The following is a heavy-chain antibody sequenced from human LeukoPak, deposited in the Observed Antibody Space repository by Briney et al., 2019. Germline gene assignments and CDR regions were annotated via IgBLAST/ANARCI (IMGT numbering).Heavy chain of an antibody. V-gene: IGHV4-34*01. CDR3: ARAGKSSGYYYASLAYFDY. J-gene: IGHJ4*02. Sequence: SETLSLTCAVYGGSFSGYYWSWVRQPPGKGLEWIGEIYHSGSTNYNPSLKSRVTISVDKSKNQFSLKLSSVTAADTAVYYCARAGKSSGYYYASLAYFDYWGQGTLVTVSS. D-gene: IGHD3-22*01. CDR2: IYHSGST. CDR1: GGSFSGYY.